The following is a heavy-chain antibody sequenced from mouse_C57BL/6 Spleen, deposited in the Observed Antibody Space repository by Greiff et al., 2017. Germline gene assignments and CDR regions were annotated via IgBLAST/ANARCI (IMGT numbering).Heavy chain of an antibody. CDR3: SRYDYGDDMDY. V-gene: IGHV2-2*01. Sequence: QVQLQQSGPGLVQPSQCLSITCTASGFSLTSYGVHWVRQSPGKGLEWLGVIWSGGSTDYNAAFISRLSISKDNSKDQVFFKRNSLQADDAAIYYCSRYDYGDDMDYWGQGTSVTVSS. J-gene: IGHJ4*01. CDR2: IWSGGST. D-gene: IGHD2-4*01. CDR1: GFSLTSYG.